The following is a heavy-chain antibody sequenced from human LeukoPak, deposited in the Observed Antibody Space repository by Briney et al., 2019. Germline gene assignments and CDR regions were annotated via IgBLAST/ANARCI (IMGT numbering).Heavy chain of an antibody. CDR3: AREDYNTFYFDY. CDR2: ISYDGSNK. D-gene: IGHD4-11*01. CDR1: GFTFSSYA. V-gene: IGHV3-30-3*01. J-gene: IGHJ4*02. Sequence: GGSLRLSCAASGFTFSSYAMHWVRQAPGKGLEWVAVISYDGSNKYYADSVKGRFTISRDNSKNTLYLQMNSLRAEDTAAYYCAREDYNTFYFDYWGQGTLVTVSS.